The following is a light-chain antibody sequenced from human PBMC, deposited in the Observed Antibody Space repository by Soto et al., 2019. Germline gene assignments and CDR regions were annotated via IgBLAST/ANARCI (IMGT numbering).Light chain of an antibody. Sequence: EIVMTQSPATLSMSPGERATLSCTASHYVYSNVAWFQQRPGQAPRLLIYRASARATGTPARFSGSGSGTEFTLTITSLQSEDFAVYYCQQYHNLWTFGQWTEVEIK. V-gene: IGKV3-15*01. CDR3: QQYHNLWT. CDR2: RAS. CDR1: HYVYSN. J-gene: IGKJ1*01.